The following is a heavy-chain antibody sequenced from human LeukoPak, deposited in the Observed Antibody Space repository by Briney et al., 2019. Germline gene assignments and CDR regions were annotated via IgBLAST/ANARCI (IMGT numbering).Heavy chain of an antibody. CDR2: INPKSGVT. J-gene: IGHJ3*02. V-gene: IGHV1-2*02. CDR3: ARGVDAFDI. CDR1: GYSFSAYY. Sequence: ASVKVSCKASGYSFSAYYVHWVRQAPGQGLEWMAWINPKSGVTNYVKGFQGRVTMSRDTSISTVYMELSRLRSDDSAVYYCARGVDAFDIWGQGMMVTVSS.